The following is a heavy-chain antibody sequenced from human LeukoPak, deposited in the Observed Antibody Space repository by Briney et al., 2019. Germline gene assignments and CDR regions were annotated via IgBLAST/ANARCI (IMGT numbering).Heavy chain of an antibody. J-gene: IGHJ4*02. CDR2: ISGSGGST. CDR3: ATTGYSSRNY. Sequence: GGSLRLSCAASGFTFSSYGMSWVRQAPGKGLEWVSAISGSGGSTYYADSVKGRFTISRDNSKNTLYLQMNSLRAEDTAVYYCATTGYSSRNYWGQGTLVTVSS. D-gene: IGHD6-13*01. V-gene: IGHV3-23*01. CDR1: GFTFSSYG.